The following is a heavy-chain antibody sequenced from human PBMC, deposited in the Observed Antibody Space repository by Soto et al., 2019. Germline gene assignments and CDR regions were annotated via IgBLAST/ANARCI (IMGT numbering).Heavy chain of an antibody. CDR2: IYYSGST. CDR3: ARDDYGDYRDAFDI. J-gene: IGHJ3*02. V-gene: IGHV4-31*03. Sequence: QVQLQESGPGLVKPSQTLSITCTVSGGSISSGGYYWSWIRQHPGKGLEWIVYIYYSGSTYYNPSLKSRVTISVDASKRQFSLRLSSVTAADTAVYYCARDDYGDYRDAFDICGQGTMVTVSS. CDR1: GGSISSGGYY. D-gene: IGHD4-17*01.